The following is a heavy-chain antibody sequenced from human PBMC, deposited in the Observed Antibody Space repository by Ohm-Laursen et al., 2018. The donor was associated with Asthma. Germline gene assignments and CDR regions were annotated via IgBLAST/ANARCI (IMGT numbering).Heavy chain of an antibody. CDR2: IYYSGST. J-gene: IGHJ4*02. Sequence: TLSLTCTVSGGSISSSSYYWGWIRQPPGKGLEWIGSIYYSGSTYYNPSLKSRVTISVDTSKNRFSLKLSSVTAADTAVYYCARGTSSGYFDYWGQGTLVTVSS. V-gene: IGHV4-39*01. CDR1: GGSISSSSYY. CDR3: ARGTSSGYFDY.